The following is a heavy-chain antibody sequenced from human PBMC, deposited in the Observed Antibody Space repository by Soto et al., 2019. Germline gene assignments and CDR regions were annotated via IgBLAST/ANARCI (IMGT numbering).Heavy chain of an antibody. D-gene: IGHD7-27*01. CDR1: GFTFSSAW. CDR3: TTGPALGCR. J-gene: IGHJ4*02. CDR2: IKSKTDGETT. V-gene: IGHV3-15*01. Sequence: PGGSLRLSCAASGFTFSSAWLTWARQAPGKGLEWVGRIKSKTDGETTDYAAPVKGRFTIPRDDSKNTLYLQMNSLKTEDTAVYYCTTGPALGCRWGQGTLVTVSS.